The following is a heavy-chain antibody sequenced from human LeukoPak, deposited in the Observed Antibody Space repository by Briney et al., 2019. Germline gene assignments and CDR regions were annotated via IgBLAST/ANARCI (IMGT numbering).Heavy chain of an antibody. CDR1: GFTFSSYW. D-gene: IGHD3-22*01. CDR3: ARAPYYYEYYYYGMDV. Sequence: GGSLRLSCAASGFTFSSYWMHWVRQAPGKGLVWVSRINSDGSSTSCADSVKGRFTISRDNAKNTLYLQMNSLRAEDTAVYYCARAPYYYEYYYYGMDVWGQGTTVTVSS. J-gene: IGHJ6*02. V-gene: IGHV3-74*01. CDR2: INSDGSST.